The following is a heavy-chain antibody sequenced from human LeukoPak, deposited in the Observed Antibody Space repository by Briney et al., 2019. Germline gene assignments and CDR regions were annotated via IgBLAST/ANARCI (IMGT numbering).Heavy chain of an antibody. D-gene: IGHD5-12*01. CDR2: ISYDGSNK. CDR3: AKHSGYSGYLDY. Sequence: PGRSLRLSCAASGFTFSSYAMHWVRQAPGKGLEWVAVISYDGSNKYYADSVEGRFTISRDNSKNTLYLQMNSLRAEDTAVYYCAKHSGYSGYLDYWGQGTLVTVSS. V-gene: IGHV3-30-3*02. J-gene: IGHJ4*02. CDR1: GFTFSSYA.